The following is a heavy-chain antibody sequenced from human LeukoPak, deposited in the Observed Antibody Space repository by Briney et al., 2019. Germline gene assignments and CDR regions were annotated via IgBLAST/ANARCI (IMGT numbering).Heavy chain of an antibody. V-gene: IGHV3-23*01. J-gene: IGHJ4*02. CDR3: AKSGGGYFDWLSGGTFDY. CDR1: GYTFSSYA. CDR2: ISGSGGRT. D-gene: IGHD3-9*01. Sequence: GGSLRLSCAASGYTFSSYAMSWVRQAPGKGLEWVSAISGSGGRTYYADSVKGRFTISRDNSKNTLYLQMNSLRAEDTAVYYCAKSGGGYFDWLSGGTFDYWGQGTLVTVSS.